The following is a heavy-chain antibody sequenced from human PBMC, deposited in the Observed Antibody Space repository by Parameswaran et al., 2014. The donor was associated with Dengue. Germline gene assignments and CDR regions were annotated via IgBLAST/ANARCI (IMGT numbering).Heavy chain of an antibody. Sequence: ASETLSLTCTVSGGSISSSSYYWGWIRQPPGKGLEWIGSIYYSGSTYYNPSLKSRVTISVDTSKNQFSLKLSSVTAADTAVYYCASGASSWYPFDYWGQGTLVTVSS. CDR3: ASGASSWYPFDY. CDR2: IYYSGST. V-gene: IGHV4-39*01. CDR1: GGSISSSSYY. D-gene: IGHD6-13*01. J-gene: IGHJ4*02.